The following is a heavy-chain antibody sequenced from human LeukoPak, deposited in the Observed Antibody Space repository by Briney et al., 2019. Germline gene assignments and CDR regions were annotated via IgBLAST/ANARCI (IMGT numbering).Heavy chain of an antibody. CDR3: VAWGNSGNS. J-gene: IGHJ3*01. V-gene: IGHV3-9*01. CDR2: ISWNSGSI. D-gene: IGHD1-26*01. Sequence: GGSLRLPCAASGFTFDDYAMHWVRQAPGKGLEWVSGISWNSGSIGYADFVKGRFTISRDNAKNSLYLQMNGLRAEDTAVYYCVAWGNSGNSWGQGTMVIVSS. CDR1: GFTFDDYA.